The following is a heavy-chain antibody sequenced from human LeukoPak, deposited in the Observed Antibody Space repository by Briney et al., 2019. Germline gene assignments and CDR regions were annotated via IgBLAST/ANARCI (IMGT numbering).Heavy chain of an antibody. CDR2: SRNKANSYTT. CDR1: GFSFSDHY. D-gene: IGHD4-23*01. CDR3: TRVHSYGGNSN. Sequence: GGSLRLFCAASGFSFSDHYMDWVRRAPGKGLEWVGRSRNKANSYTTDYAPSVKGRFTISRDDSKNSLYLQMNSLKTDDTAVYYCTRVHSYGGNSNWGQGTLVTVSS. V-gene: IGHV3-72*01. J-gene: IGHJ4*02.